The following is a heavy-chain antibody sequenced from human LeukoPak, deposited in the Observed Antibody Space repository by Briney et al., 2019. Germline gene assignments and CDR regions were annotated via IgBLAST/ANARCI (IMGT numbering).Heavy chain of an antibody. CDR2: IYYSGST. CDR3: ARGKTYYDISKDAFDI. Sequence: SETLSLPCTVSSGSISSYYWSWIRQPPGKGLEWIGYIYYSGSTNYNPSLKSRVTISVDTSKNQFSLKLSSVTAADTAVYYCARGKTYYDISKDAFDIWGQGTMVTVSS. V-gene: IGHV4-59*01. CDR1: SGSISSYY. D-gene: IGHD3-22*01. J-gene: IGHJ3*02.